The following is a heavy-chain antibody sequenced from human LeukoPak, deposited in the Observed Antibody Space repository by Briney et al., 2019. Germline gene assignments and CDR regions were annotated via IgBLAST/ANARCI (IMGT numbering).Heavy chain of an antibody. V-gene: IGHV3-53*01. CDR2: IFRDDTT. CDR3: ARAAYDSGSYIVNHDD. J-gene: IGHJ4*02. Sequence: GGSLRLSRAAPGFTVSTNYMSWVRQAPGKGLEWVTVIFRDDTTYYADSVKGRFTISSDNSKNTLYLQMSSVRAEDTAVYYCARAAYDSGSYIVNHDDWGQGTLVTVSS. D-gene: IGHD3-22*01. CDR1: GFTVSTNY.